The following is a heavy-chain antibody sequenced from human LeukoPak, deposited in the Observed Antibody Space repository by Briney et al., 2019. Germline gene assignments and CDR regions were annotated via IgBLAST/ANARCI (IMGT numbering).Heavy chain of an antibody. CDR1: GFIVSDNC. V-gene: IGHV3-53*01. Sequence: GGSLRLSCAASGFIVSDNCMSWVRQAPGKGLEWVSLIYSLGDTYYADSVKGRFTISRDNSKNTVYLQMNSLRVDDTAVYYCASAPPGRKGHNPYYFDYWGQETRVTVSS. J-gene: IGHJ4*02. CDR2: IYSLGDT. D-gene: IGHD5-24*01. CDR3: ASAPPGRKGHNPYYFDY.